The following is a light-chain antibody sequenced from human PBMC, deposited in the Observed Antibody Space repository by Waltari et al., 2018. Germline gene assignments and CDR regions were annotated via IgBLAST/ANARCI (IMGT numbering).Light chain of an antibody. J-gene: IGKJ1*01. V-gene: IGKV3-20*01. Sequence: EIVLTQSPGTLSLSPGERATLSCRASQSVGRTLAWYQQRPGQAPRLLIYGASSRAADIPDRFAGSGSVTDFSLTINRLEPEDFAVYYCQHYLRLPVSFGQGTKVEIK. CDR1: QSVGRT. CDR2: GAS. CDR3: QHYLRLPVS.